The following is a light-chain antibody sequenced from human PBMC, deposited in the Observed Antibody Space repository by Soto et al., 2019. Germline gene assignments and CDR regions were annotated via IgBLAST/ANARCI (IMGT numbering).Light chain of an antibody. CDR2: EVS. Sequence: QSALTQPPSASGSPGQSVTISCSGTSNDVGGYKYVSWYQHHPGQAPKLLSFEVSKRPSGVPNRFSGSKSGNTASLTVSGLQAEDEADYYCCSYAGNNNGVFGGGTQLTVL. J-gene: IGLJ3*02. CDR1: SNDVGGYKY. V-gene: IGLV2-8*01. CDR3: CSYAGNNNGV.